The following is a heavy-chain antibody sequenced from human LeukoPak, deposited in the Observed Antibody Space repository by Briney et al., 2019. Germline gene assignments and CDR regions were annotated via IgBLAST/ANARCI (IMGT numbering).Heavy chain of an antibody. V-gene: IGHV3-23*01. CDR1: GFTVSSNY. J-gene: IGHJ4*02. CDR2: ISGSGGST. Sequence: GGSLRLSCAVSGFTVSSNYMSWVRQAPGKGLEWVSGISGSGGSTYHADSVKGRFTISRDNSKNSLYLQMNSLRAEDTAVYYCAKDRGYGDYTFDYWGQGTLVTVSS. CDR3: AKDRGYGDYTFDY. D-gene: IGHD4-17*01.